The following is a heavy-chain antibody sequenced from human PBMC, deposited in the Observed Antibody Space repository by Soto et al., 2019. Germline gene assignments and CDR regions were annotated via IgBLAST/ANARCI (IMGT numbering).Heavy chain of an antibody. J-gene: IGHJ6*02. Sequence: SVKVSCKASGFTFTSSAVQWVRQARGQRLEWIGWIVVGSGNTNYAQKFQERVTITRDMPTSTAYMELSSLRSEDTAVYYCAANRRSSGWYFGVGYYYYGMDVWGQGTTVTVSS. CDR2: IVVGSGNT. CDR1: GFTFTSSA. V-gene: IGHV1-58*01. D-gene: IGHD6-19*01. CDR3: AANRRSSGWYFGVGYYYYGMDV.